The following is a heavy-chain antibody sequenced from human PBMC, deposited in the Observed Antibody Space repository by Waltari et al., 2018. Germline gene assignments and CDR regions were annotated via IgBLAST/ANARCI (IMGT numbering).Heavy chain of an antibody. J-gene: IGHJ4*02. D-gene: IGHD2-21*01. CDR1: GGTFSSYA. Sequence: QVQLVQSGAEVKKPGSSVKVSCKASGGTFSSYAISWVRPAPGRGIEWMGGIIPILGIANYAQKFQGRVTITADKSTSTAYMELSSLRSEDTAVYYCARGGGGDYYFDYWGQGTLVTVSS. V-gene: IGHV1-69*10. CDR2: IIPILGIA. CDR3: ARGGGGDYYFDY.